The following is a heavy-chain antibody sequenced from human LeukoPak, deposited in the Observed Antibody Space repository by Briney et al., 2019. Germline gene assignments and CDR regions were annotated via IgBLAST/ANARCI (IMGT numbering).Heavy chain of an antibody. J-gene: IGHJ4*02. CDR1: GYTFTGYY. Sequence: ASVKVSCKASGYTFTGYYMHWVRQAPGQGLEWMGWINPNSGGTNYAQKFQGRVTMTRDTSISTAYMELSRLRSDDTAVYYCARQYSGSYYRFDYWGQGTLVTVSP. CDR3: ARQYSGSYYRFDY. V-gene: IGHV1-2*02. CDR2: INPNSGGT. D-gene: IGHD1-26*01.